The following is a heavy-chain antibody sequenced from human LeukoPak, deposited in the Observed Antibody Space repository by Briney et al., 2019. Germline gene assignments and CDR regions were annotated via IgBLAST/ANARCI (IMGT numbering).Heavy chain of an antibody. Sequence: SVKVSCKASGGTFSSYAISWLRQAPGQGLEWMGRIIPILGIANYAQKFQGRVTITADKSTSTAYMELSSLRSEDTAVYYCLAESGIDYWGQGTLVTVSS. CDR3: LAESGIDY. CDR1: GGTFSSYA. V-gene: IGHV1-69*04. J-gene: IGHJ4*02. D-gene: IGHD1-26*01. CDR2: IIPILGIA.